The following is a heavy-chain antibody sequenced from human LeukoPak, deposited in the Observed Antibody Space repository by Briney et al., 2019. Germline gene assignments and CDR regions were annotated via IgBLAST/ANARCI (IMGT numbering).Heavy chain of an antibody. J-gene: IGHJ4*02. Sequence: GGSLRLSCVASGFTLSGYWMSWVRRAPGKGLEWVANIKEDGNEKYYEDSVKGRFTISRDNAKNSLYLQMNSLRAEDTAVYYCARDWGYDYRAFDYWGQGTLVTVSS. CDR3: ARDWGYDYRAFDY. CDR1: GFTLSGYW. CDR2: IKEDGNEK. V-gene: IGHV3-7*01. D-gene: IGHD4-11*01.